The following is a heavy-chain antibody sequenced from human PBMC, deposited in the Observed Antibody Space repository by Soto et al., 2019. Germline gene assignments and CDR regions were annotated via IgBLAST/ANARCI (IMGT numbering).Heavy chain of an antibody. CDR3: ARVGYCGGDCSFPDY. CDR1: SGSVSSGFSY. D-gene: IGHD2-21*02. CDR2: IYYSGST. Sequence: SETLSLTCTVSSGSVSSGFSYWSWIRQPPGKGLEWIGYIYYSGSTSYNPSLKSRLTISVDTSKNQFSLRLTSVTAADTAVYYCARVGYCGGDCSFPDYWGQGTLVTVSS. V-gene: IGHV4-61*01. J-gene: IGHJ4*02.